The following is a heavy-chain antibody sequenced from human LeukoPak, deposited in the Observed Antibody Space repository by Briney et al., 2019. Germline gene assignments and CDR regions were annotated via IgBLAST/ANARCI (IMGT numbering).Heavy chain of an antibody. CDR2: ISAYNGNT. V-gene: IGHV1-18*01. CDR1: GYTFTSYG. CDR3: ARVNSSGWSLYYYYYGMDV. D-gene: IGHD6-19*01. J-gene: IGHJ6*02. Sequence: ASVKVSCKASGYTFTSYGIGWVRQAPGQGLEWMGWISAYNGNTNYAQKLQGRVTMTTDTSTSTAYMELRSLRSDDTAVYYCARVNSSGWSLYYYYYGMDVWGQGTTVTVS.